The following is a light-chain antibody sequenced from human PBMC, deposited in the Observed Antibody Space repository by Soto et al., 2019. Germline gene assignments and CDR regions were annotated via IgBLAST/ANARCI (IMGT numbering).Light chain of an antibody. CDR3: NSSTTLSNRV. J-gene: IGLJ1*01. CDR2: EVI. V-gene: IGLV2-14*01. CDR1: SSDIGAYNY. Sequence: QSALTQPASVSGSPGQSITISCTGTSSDIGAYNYVSWYQQHPGKAPKLLIYEVINRPSGVSDRFSGSKSGNTSSLTISGLQAEDEANYYRNSSTTLSNRVFGTGTKLTVL.